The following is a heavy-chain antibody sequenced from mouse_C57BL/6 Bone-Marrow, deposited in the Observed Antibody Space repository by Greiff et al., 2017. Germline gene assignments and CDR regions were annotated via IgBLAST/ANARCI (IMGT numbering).Heavy chain of an antibody. CDR2: SRNKANDYTT. Sequence: EVKLMESGGGLVQPGGSLRLSCATSGFTFSDFYMEWVRQPPGKRLEWIAASRNKANDYTTEYSASGKGRFIVSRDTSQSILYLQMNALRAEDTAIYYCARDYYGSSYWYFDVWGAGTTGTVSS. CDR3: ARDYYGSSYWYFDV. D-gene: IGHD1-1*01. V-gene: IGHV7-1*02. CDR1: GFTFSDFY. J-gene: IGHJ1*01.